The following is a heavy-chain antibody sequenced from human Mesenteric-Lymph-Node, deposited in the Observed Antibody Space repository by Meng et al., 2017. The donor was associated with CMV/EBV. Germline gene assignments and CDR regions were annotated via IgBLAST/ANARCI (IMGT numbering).Heavy chain of an antibody. J-gene: IGHJ4*02. CDR1: GGSISSYY. D-gene: IGHD6-13*01. CDR3: ARGFASSSSWYVDY. CDR2: IYYSGST. Sequence: SETLSLTCTVSGGSISSYYWSWIRQPPGKGLEWIGYIYYSGSTYYNPSLKSRVTISVDTSKNQFSLKLSSVTAADTAVYYCARGFASSSSWYVDYWGQGTLVTVSS. V-gene: IGHV4-59*12.